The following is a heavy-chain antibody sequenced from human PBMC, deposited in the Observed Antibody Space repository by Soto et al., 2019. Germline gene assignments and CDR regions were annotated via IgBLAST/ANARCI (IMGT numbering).Heavy chain of an antibody. Sequence: GGSLRLSCAASGFIFSSDAMSWVRQAPGKGLEWVSAISGNGVKTYYADSGKGRFTISRDNSKNTLYLEMNSLRAEDTAIYYCAKDLPGLSSGWRPFGYWGQGTLVTVSS. CDR2: ISGNGVKT. CDR1: GFIFSSDA. CDR3: AKDLPGLSSGWRPFGY. J-gene: IGHJ4*02. V-gene: IGHV3-23*01. D-gene: IGHD6-19*01.